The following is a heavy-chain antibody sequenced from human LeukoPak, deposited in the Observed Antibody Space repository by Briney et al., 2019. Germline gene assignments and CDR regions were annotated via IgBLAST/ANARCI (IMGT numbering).Heavy chain of an antibody. CDR3: AKDRYGSGSLSLADY. V-gene: IGHV3-30*18. Sequence: GRSLRLSCAASGFTFRSYGMHWVRQAPGKGLEWVAATFYDGTHKLYADSVKGRFTISRDNSKITLYLQMDSLRAEDTAVYYCAKDRYGSGSLSLADYWGQGTLVTVSS. CDR1: GFTFRSYG. D-gene: IGHD3-10*01. J-gene: IGHJ4*02. CDR2: TFYDGTHK.